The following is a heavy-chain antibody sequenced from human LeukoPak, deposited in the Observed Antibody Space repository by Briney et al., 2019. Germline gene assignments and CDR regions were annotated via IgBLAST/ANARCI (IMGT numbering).Heavy chain of an antibody. D-gene: IGHD7-27*01. J-gene: IGHJ3*02. V-gene: IGHV4-59*01. CDR1: GGSISSYY. CDR2: IYYSGST. Sequence: SETLSLTCTVSGGSISSYYWSWIRQPPGKGLEWIGYIYYSGSTNYNPSLKSRVTISVDTSKDQFSLKLSSVTAADTAVYYCATSGDPNAFDIWGQGTMVTVSS. CDR3: ATSGDPNAFDI.